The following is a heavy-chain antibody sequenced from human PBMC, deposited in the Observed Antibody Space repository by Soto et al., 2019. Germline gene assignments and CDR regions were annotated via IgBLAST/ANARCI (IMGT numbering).Heavy chain of an antibody. CDR3: ARETPSFDS. CDR1: GFTFSDYP. D-gene: IGHD2-15*01. J-gene: IGHJ4*02. Sequence: GGSLRLSCAASGFTFSDYPMNWVRQAPGKGLEWVSSIRTVSSDIYFADSVRGRFTISRDNARNSLYLQMTSLRDEDTAVYYCARETPSFDSWGQGTLVTVSS. CDR2: IRTVSSDI. V-gene: IGHV3-48*02.